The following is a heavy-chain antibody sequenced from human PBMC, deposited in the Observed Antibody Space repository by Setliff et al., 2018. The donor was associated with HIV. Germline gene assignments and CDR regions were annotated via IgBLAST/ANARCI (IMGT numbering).Heavy chain of an antibody. CDR2: MNPDSGNT. Sequence: ASVKVSCKASGYTSTSYDINWVRQATGQGLEWMGWMNPDSGNTGSAQNFQGRLTITWNTSISTVYMELGSLGFDDTAVYFCARTRSGGSSVYYYYYMDVWGQGTAVTVS. V-gene: IGHV1-8*01. CDR3: ARTRSGGSSVYYYYYMDV. J-gene: IGHJ6*03. D-gene: IGHD2-15*01. CDR1: GYTSTSYD.